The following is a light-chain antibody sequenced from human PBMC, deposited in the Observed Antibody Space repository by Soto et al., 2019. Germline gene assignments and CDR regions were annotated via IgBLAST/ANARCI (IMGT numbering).Light chain of an antibody. Sequence: EIVMTQSPGTLSVSPGERATLSCRASQSVSSNLAWYQQKLGQAPRLLIYGASTRATGIPARFSGSGSGTEFSLTISSLQSEDFAVYYCQQYNNRPGTFGQGTKVEIK. CDR2: GAS. CDR1: QSVSSN. J-gene: IGKJ1*01. CDR3: QQYNNRPGT. V-gene: IGKV3-15*01.